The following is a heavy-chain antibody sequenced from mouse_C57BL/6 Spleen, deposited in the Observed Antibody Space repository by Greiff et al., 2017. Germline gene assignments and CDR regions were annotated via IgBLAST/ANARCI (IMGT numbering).Heavy chain of an antibody. Sequence: EVQLQQSGPELVKPGASVKMSCKASGYTFTDYNMHWVKQSPGKSLEWIGYINPNNGGTSYNQKFKGKATLTVNTSSSTAYMELRSLTSEDSAVYYWAREGFYYGNLWYFDVWGTGTTVTVSS. V-gene: IGHV1-22*01. CDR1: GYTFTDYN. CDR2: INPNNGGT. CDR3: AREGFYYGNLWYFDV. D-gene: IGHD2-1*01. J-gene: IGHJ1*03.